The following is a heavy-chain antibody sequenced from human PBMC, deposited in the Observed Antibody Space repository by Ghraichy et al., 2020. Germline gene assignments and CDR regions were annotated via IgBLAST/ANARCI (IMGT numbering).Heavy chain of an antibody. Sequence: GGSLRLSCTTSGFSFGDYGMSWVRQAPGKGLEWVGIISSKDYGGTTGYAASVKGRLTISRDDYKRIADLQMNRLTNEATAVYHCTRSPWGSAWHVFDYWGQGTLVTVSS. V-gene: IGHV3-49*04. CDR2: ISSKDYGGTT. J-gene: IGHJ4*02. CDR1: GFSFGDYG. D-gene: IGHD6-19*01. CDR3: TRSPWGSAWHVFDY.